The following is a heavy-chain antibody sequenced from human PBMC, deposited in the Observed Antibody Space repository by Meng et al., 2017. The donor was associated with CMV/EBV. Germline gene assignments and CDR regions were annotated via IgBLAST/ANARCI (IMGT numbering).Heavy chain of an antibody. J-gene: IGHJ4*02. D-gene: IGHD6-19*01. CDR3: ARGVGQWLVEYYFDY. CDR2: IRYDGSNK. CDR1: GFTFSSYG. V-gene: IGHV3-30*02. Sequence: SGFTFSSYGMHWVRQAPGKGLEWVAFIRYDGSNKYYADSVKGRFTISRDNSKNTLYLQMNSLRAEDTAVYYCARGVGQWLVEYYFDYWGQGTLVTVSS.